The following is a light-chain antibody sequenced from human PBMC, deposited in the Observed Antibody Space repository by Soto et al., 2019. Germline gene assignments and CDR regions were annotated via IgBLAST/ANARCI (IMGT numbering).Light chain of an antibody. CDR2: GAS. CDR3: HQYGSSPYT. V-gene: IGKV3-20*01. CDR1: QSVSSSY. Sequence: EIVLTQSPGTLSLSPGERATLSCRASQSVSSSYLAWYQQKPGHAPRLLIYGASSRATGIPDRFSGSGSGTDFTLTISRLEPEDFAVYYCHQYGSSPYTFGQGTELEIK. J-gene: IGKJ2*01.